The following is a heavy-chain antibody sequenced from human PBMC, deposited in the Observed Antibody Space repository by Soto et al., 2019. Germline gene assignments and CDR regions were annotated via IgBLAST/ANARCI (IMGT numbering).Heavy chain of an antibody. CDR1: GYTFTSYA. V-gene: IGHV1-3*01. Sequence: GASVKVSCNASGYTFTSYAMHWVRQAPGQRLEWMGWINAGNGNTKYSQKFQGRVTITRDTSASTAYMELSSLRSEDTAVYYCARDLSGIVETTRPSGSYYEPQLGWFDPWGQGTLVTVSS. J-gene: IGHJ5*02. D-gene: IGHD1-26*01. CDR3: ARDLSGIVETTRPSGSYYEPQLGWFDP. CDR2: INAGNGNT.